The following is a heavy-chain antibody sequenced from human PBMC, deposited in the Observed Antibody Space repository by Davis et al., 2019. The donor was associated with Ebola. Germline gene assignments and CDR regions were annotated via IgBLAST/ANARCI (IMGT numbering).Heavy chain of an antibody. CDR3: VREGYWSLDY. J-gene: IGHJ4*02. CDR2: SSTSDEHI. D-gene: IGHD1-1*01. V-gene: IGHV3-48*01. CDR1: GFTFSIYS. Sequence: GESLKISCVTSGFTFSIYSLNWVRQAPGKGPEWVAHSSTSDEHISYAESVKGRFTVSRDNAQNSLHLQMNSLRLDDTAVYYCVREGYWSLDYWGQGTLVTVSS.